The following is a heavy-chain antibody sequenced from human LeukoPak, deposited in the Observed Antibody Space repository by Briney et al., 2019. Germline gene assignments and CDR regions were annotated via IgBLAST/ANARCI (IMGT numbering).Heavy chain of an antibody. CDR1: GYTFTSYA. J-gene: IGHJ4*02. CDR2: INTNTGNP. V-gene: IGHV7-4-1*02. D-gene: IGHD5-18*01. Sequence: ASVKVSCKASGYTFTSYAMNWVRQAPGQGLEWMGWINTNTGNPTYTQGFTGRFVFSLDTSVSTAYLQISSLKAEDTAVFFCARDPVGQLWSFDYWGQGTLVTVSS. CDR3: ARDPVGQLWSFDY.